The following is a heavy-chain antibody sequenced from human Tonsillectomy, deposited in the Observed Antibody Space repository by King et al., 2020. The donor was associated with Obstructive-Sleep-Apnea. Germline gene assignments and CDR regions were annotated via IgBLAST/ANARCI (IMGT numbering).Heavy chain of an antibody. CDR3: ARSSYDSSGYSLDY. Sequence: VQLVESGGGVVQPGRSLRLSCAASGFTFSSYGMHWVRQAPGKGLEWVAVIWYDGSNKYYADSVKGRFTISRDNSKNTLYLQMNSLRAEDTAVYYCARSSYDSSGYSLDYWGQGTLVTVSS. V-gene: IGHV3-33*01. D-gene: IGHD3-22*01. CDR1: GFTFSSYG. J-gene: IGHJ4*02. CDR2: IWYDGSNK.